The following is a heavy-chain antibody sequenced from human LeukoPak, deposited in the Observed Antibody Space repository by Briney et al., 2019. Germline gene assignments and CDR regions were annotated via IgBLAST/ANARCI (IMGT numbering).Heavy chain of an antibody. CDR2: ISSSSSYI. V-gene: IGHV3-21*01. D-gene: IGHD6-13*01. CDR3: ARSFRLDAFDI. Sequence: GGSLRLSCAASGFTFSSYSMNWVRQAPGKGLEWVSSISSSSSYIYYADSVKGRFTISRDSAKNSLYLQMNSLRAEDTAVYYCARSFRLDAFDIWGQGTMVTVSS. J-gene: IGHJ3*02. CDR1: GFTFSSYS.